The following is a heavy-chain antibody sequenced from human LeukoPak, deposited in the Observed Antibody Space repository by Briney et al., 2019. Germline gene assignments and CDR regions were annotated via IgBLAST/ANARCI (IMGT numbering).Heavy chain of an antibody. J-gene: IGHJ3*02. D-gene: IGHD3-22*01. V-gene: IGHV3-15*01. CDR2: IKSKTDGGTT. CDR3: TTVRITMIVVVTPDAFDI. Sequence: GGSLRLSCAASGFTFSSYEMNWVRQAPGKGLEWVGRIKSKTDGGTTDYAAPVKGRFTISRDDSKNTLYLQMNSLKTEDTAVYYCTTVRITMIVVVTPDAFDIWGQGTMVTVSS. CDR1: GFTFSSYE.